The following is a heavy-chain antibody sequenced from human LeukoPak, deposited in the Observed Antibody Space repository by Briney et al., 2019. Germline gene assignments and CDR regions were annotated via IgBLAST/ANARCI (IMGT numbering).Heavy chain of an antibody. D-gene: IGHD5-12*01. CDR2: ISSSSSYI. J-gene: IGHJ4*02. CDR1: GFTFSSHS. CDR3: AREVRAYGGYSQSDY. V-gene: IGHV3-21*01. Sequence: GGSLRLSCAASGFTFSSHSMNWVGQAPGKGVEWVSSISSSSSYIYYADSVKGRFTISRHNAKNSLYLQMNTLRVEDTAVYYCAREVRAYGGYSQSDYWGQGTLVTVSS.